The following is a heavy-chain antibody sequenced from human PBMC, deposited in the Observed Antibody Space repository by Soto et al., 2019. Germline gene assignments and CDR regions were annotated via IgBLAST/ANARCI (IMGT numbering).Heavy chain of an antibody. CDR3: ASGVVADPKATGFDT. CDR1: GGYIRGYY. CDR2: IHYSGST. J-gene: IGHJ5*02. Sequence: PSETLSLACTVSGGYIRGYYWVWIRQPPGKGLEWIGYIHYSGSTNYNPSLRSRVTISVDTPKTQFSLQVNSMTAADTAIYYCASGVVADPKATGFDTRCQRALVPVSA. V-gene: IGHV4-59*01. D-gene: IGHD2-21*01.